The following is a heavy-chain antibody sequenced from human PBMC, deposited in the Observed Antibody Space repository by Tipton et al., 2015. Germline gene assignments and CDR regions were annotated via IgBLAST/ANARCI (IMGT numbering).Heavy chain of an antibody. CDR3: AKDRGGGPCMDV. Sequence: SLRLSCAASGFTFSDYGMHWVRQAPGKGLEWVALISYDGSNKYYADSVKGRFTISRDNFQNTLYLQMNSLRAEDTAVYYCAKDRGGGPCMDVWGQGTTVTVSS. D-gene: IGHD2-15*01. V-gene: IGHV3-30*18. J-gene: IGHJ6*02. CDR1: GFTFSDYG. CDR2: ISYDGSNK.